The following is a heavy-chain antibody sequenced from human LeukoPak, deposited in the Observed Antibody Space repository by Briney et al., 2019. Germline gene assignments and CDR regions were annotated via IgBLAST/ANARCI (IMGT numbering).Heavy chain of an antibody. J-gene: IGHJ6*03. CDR1: VDTFINYA. D-gene: IGHD1/OR15-1a*01. CDR3: ARSRKQYYYYYMDV. Sequence: SVKVSCKASVDTFINYALSWVRQAPGQGLEWMGGIIPIFGTTNYAQKFQGKVTITTDESTSTAYMELSSLRSEDAAVYFCARSRKQYYYYYMDVWGKGTTVTVSS. CDR2: IIPIFGTT. V-gene: IGHV1-69*05.